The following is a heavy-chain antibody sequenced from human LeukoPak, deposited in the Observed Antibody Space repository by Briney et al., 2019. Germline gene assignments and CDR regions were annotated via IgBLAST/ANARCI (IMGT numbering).Heavy chain of an antibody. J-gene: IGHJ6*02. CDR1: GFTFSSYS. CDR3: ARDGGNLRSKVGMDV. Sequence: GGSLRLSCAASGFTFSSYSMNWVRQAPGKGLEWVSSISSSSSYIYYADSVKGRFTISRDNAKNSLYLQMNSLRAEDTAVYYCARDGGNLRSKVGMDVWGQGTTVTVSS. D-gene: IGHD4-23*01. CDR2: ISSSSSYI. V-gene: IGHV3-21*01.